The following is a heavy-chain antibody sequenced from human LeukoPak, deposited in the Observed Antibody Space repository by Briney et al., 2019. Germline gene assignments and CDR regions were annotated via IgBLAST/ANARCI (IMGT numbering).Heavy chain of an antibody. CDR2: IYSDDST. Sequence: SGGSLRLSCAASGSTVSSNYMNWVRQAPGKGLEWVSTIYSDDSTYYGDSVEGRFTISRDNSKNTLFLQMNSLRVEDTAVYYCARGRDRTSSFDCWGQGALVTVSS. CDR1: GSTVSSNY. V-gene: IGHV3-53*01. CDR3: ARGRDRTSSFDC. J-gene: IGHJ4*02. D-gene: IGHD2-2*01.